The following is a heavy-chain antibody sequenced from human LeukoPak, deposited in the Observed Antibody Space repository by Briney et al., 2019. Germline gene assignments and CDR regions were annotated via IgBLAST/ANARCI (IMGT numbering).Heavy chain of an antibody. D-gene: IGHD6-6*01. CDR1: GGSFSGYY. CDR2: INHSGST. CDR3: ARDHSSSKSPFDY. V-gene: IGHV4-34*01. Sequence: SETLSLTCAVYGGSFSGYYWSWIRQPPGKGLEWIGEINHSGSTNYNPSLKSRVTISVDTSKNQFSLKLSSVTAADTAVHYCARDHSSSKSPFDYWGQGTLVTVSS. J-gene: IGHJ4*02.